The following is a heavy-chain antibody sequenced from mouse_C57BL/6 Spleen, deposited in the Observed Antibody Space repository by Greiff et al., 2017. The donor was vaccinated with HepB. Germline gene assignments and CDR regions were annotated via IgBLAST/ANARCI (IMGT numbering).Heavy chain of an antibody. Sequence: QVQLKESGPGLVQPSQSLSITSTVSGFSLTSYGVHWVRQSPGKGLEWLGVIWSGGSTDYNAAFISRLSISKDNSKSQVFFKMNSLQADDTAIYYCARGGTGTEDFDYWGQGTTLTVSS. CDR2: IWSGGST. D-gene: IGHD4-1*01. V-gene: IGHV2-2*01. CDR1: GFSLTSYG. CDR3: ARGGTGTEDFDY. J-gene: IGHJ2*01.